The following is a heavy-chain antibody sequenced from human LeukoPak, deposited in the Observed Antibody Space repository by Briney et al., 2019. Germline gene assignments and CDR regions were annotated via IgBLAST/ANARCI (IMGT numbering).Heavy chain of an antibody. Sequence: GGSLRLSCVASGFTFSNYVMSWVRQAPGKGLERVSAISASGGTTYSADSVKGRFTISRDNSKNTLYLQMNSLRAEDTAVYYCAKEGVAFLNWFDPWGQGTLVTVSS. J-gene: IGHJ5*02. V-gene: IGHV3-23*01. D-gene: IGHD5-12*01. CDR3: AKEGVAFLNWFDP. CDR1: GFTFSNYV. CDR2: ISASGGTT.